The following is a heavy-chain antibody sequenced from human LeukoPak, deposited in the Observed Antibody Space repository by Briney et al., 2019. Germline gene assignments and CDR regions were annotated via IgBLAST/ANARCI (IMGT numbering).Heavy chain of an antibody. CDR1: GYTFTSYY. J-gene: IGHJ5*02. D-gene: IGHD3-10*01. Sequence: GASVKVSFKASGYTFTSYYMHWVRQAPGQGLEWMGIINPSGGSTSYAQKFQGRVTMTRDTSTSTVYMELSSLRSEDTAVYYCASSVRGVSPRDDPWGQGTLVTVSS. CDR3: ASSVRGVSPRDDP. V-gene: IGHV1-46*01. CDR2: INPSGGST.